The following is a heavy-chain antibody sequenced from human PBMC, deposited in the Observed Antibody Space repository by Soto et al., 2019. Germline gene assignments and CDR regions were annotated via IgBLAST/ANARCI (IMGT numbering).Heavy chain of an antibody. CDR3: ARPREVDGIDY. V-gene: IGHV5-51*01. J-gene: IGHJ4*02. Sequence: GESLKISCKGSGYTFSSYWIGWVRQVPGQGLEWMGNIYPSDSDTTYSPSFQGQVTISADKSISTAYLQWSSLKASDTAMYYCARPREVDGIDYWGQGTLVTVSS. D-gene: IGHD5-12*01. CDR2: IYPSDSDT. CDR1: GYTFSSYW.